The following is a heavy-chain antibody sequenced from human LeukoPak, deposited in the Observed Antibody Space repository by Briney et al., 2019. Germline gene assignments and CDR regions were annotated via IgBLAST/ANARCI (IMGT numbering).Heavy chain of an antibody. D-gene: IGHD4-11*01. CDR2: INHSGST. CDR1: GGSFSGYY. Sequence: SETLSLSCAVYGGSFSGYYWTWIRQVPGKGLEWIGEINHSGSTDYSVSLKSRVTLSVDTSKNQFSLKLTSVTAADTAVYYCTTSNSGSYYYGMDVWGQGTTVTVS. V-gene: IGHV4-34*01. CDR3: TTSNSGSYYYGMDV. J-gene: IGHJ6*02.